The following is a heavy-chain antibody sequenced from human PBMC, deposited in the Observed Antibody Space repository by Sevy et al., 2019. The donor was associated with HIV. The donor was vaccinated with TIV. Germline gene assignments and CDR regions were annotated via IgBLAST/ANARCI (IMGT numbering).Heavy chain of an antibody. J-gene: IGHJ4*02. CDR1: GGSISSGGYS. CDR3: ARAAASVTTVTHFDY. Sequence: SETLSLTCAVSGGSISSGGYSWSWIRQPPGKGLEWIGYIYHSGNTYYNPSLKSRVTISVDRSKNQFSLKLSSVTAGDTAMYYCARAAASVTTVTHFDYWGQGTLVTVSS. V-gene: IGHV4-30-2*01. D-gene: IGHD4-17*01. CDR2: IYHSGNT.